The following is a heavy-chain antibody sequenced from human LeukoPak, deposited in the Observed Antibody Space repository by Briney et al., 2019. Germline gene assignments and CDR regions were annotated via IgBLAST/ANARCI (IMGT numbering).Heavy chain of an antibody. J-gene: IGHJ4*02. CDR2: ISYDGSNK. CDR3: AREDTAMVLIDY. CDR1: GFTFSSYA. D-gene: IGHD5-18*01. V-gene: IGHV3-30-3*01. Sequence: GGSLRLSCAASGFTFSSYAMHWVRQAPGKGLGWVAVISYDGSNKYYADSVKGRFTISRDNSKNTLYLQMNSLRAEDTAVYYCAREDTAMVLIDYWGQGTLVTVSS.